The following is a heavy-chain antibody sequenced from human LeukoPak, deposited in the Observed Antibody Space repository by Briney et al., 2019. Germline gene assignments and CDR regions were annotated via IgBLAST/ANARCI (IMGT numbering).Heavy chain of an antibody. CDR3: ASRVVPAV. Sequence: GGSLRLSCAAFGFTFSSYSMNWVRQAPGKGLEWVSSISSSSSYIYYADSVKGRFAISRDNAKNSLYLQMNSLRAEDTAVYYCASRVVPAVWGQGTLVTVSS. CDR2: ISSSSSYI. D-gene: IGHD2-2*01. CDR1: GFTFSSYS. V-gene: IGHV3-21*01. J-gene: IGHJ4*02.